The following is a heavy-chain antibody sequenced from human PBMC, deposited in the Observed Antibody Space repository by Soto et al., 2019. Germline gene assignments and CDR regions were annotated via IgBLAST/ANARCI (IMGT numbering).Heavy chain of an antibody. Sequence: ASVKVSCKASGYTFTSYDINWVRQATGQGLEWMGWMNPNSGNTGYAQKFQGRVTMTRNTSISTAYKELSSLRSEDTAVYYCARLMRYYYGSGSYYNAIYYMDVWGKGTTVTVSS. CDR2: MNPNSGNT. J-gene: IGHJ6*03. CDR1: GYTFTSYD. CDR3: ARLMRYYYGSGSYYNAIYYMDV. D-gene: IGHD3-10*01. V-gene: IGHV1-8*01.